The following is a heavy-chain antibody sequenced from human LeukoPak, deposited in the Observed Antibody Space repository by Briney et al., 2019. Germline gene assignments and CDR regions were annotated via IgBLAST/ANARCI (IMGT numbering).Heavy chain of an antibody. J-gene: IGHJ5*02. D-gene: IGHD2-2*01. CDR3: AKEDCSSTSCYSPLYNWFDP. Sequence: PGGSLRLSCAASGFTFSSYGMHWVRQAPGKGLEWVAVISYDGSNKYYADSVKGRFTISRDNSKNTLYLQMNSLRAEDTAVYYCAKEDCSSTSCYSPLYNWFDPWGQGTLVTVSS. CDR1: GFTFSSYG. V-gene: IGHV3-30*18. CDR2: ISYDGSNK.